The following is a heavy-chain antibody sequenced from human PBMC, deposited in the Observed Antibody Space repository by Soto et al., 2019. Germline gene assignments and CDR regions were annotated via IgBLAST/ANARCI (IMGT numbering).Heavy chain of an antibody. D-gene: IGHD2-15*01. CDR3: ARVVGLKLGYCSGGSCTGALDY. J-gene: IGHJ4*02. CDR2: IIPIFGTA. CDR1: GGTFSSYA. V-gene: IGHV1-69*13. Sequence: GASVKVSCKASGGTFSSYAISWVRQAPGQGLEWMGGIIPIFGTANYAQKFQGRVTITADESTSTAYMELSSLRSEDTAVYYCARVVGLKLGYCSGGSCTGALDYWGQGTLVTVSS.